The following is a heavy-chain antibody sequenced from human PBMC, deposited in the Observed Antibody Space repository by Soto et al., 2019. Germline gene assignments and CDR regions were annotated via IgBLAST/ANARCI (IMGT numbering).Heavy chain of an antibody. CDR3: ARRAKPFDI. CDR1: VYSFTSYW. J-gene: IGHJ3*02. Sequence: PGASLKISCTGSVYSFTSYWIGWLRQMPGKGLELIGVIYPGDSDPRCSPSVQVQVTLSADKSITTADLQWRSLKASDIAREYCARRAKPFDIWGQGTIVTTSS. CDR2: IYPGDSDP. V-gene: IGHV5-51*01.